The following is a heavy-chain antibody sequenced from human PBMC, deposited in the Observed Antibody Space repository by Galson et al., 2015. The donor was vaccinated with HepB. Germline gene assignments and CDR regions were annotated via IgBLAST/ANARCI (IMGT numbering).Heavy chain of an antibody. CDR3: TRVTPSGTVTTRGGAFDI. CDR1: GFTFGDYA. Sequence: SLRLSCAASGFTFGDYAMSWVRQAPGKGLEWVGFIRSKAYGGTTEYAASVKGRFTISRDDSKSIAYLQMNSLKTEDTAVYYCTRVTPSGTVTTRGGAFDIWGQGTMVTVSS. D-gene: IGHD4-17*01. V-gene: IGHV3-49*04. CDR2: IRSKAYGGTT. J-gene: IGHJ3*02.